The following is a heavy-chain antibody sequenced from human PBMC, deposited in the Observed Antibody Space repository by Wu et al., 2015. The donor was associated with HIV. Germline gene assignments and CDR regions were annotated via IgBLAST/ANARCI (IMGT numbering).Heavy chain of an antibody. J-gene: IGHJ6*02. CDR3: ASAYCSGGSCYSAYYYYGMDV. V-gene: IGHV1-69*13. D-gene: IGHD2-15*01. CDR1: GGTFSSYA. CDR2: IIPIFGTA. Sequence: QVQLVQSGAEVKKPGSSVKVSCKASGGTFSSYAISWVRQAPGQGLEWMGRIIPIFGTANYAQKFQGRVTITADESTSTAYMELSSLRSEDTAVYYCASAYCSGGSCYSAYYYYGMDVWGQGTTVTVSS.